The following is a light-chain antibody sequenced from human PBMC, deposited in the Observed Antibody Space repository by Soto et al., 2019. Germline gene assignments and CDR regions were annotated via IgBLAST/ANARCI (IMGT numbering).Light chain of an antibody. J-gene: IGLJ2*01. Sequence: QSALTQPASVSGSPGQSIAISCTGTSSDVGGYYSVSWYQQHPGKAPKLVIYDVSKRPSGVSNRFSGSKSGNTASLTISGLQAEDEADYYCSSYTSSSTRVFGGGTKLTVL. CDR1: SSDVGGYYS. V-gene: IGLV2-14*01. CDR3: SSYTSSSTRV. CDR2: DVS.